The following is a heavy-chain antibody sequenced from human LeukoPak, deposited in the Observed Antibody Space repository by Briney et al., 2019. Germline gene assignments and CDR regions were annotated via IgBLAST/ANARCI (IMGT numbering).Heavy chain of an antibody. J-gene: IGHJ4*02. Sequence: PGGSLRLSRAASGFTFNLYAMHWVRPAPGQGLEYVSAISDEGGSTYYANSVKGRFTISRDNSKNTLFLQMDSLRADDMAVYYCARVDSTGWDDAFDYWGQGTLVTVSS. CDR3: ARVDSTGWDDAFDY. CDR1: GFTFNLYA. D-gene: IGHD2-8*02. V-gene: IGHV3-64*01. CDR2: ISDEGGST.